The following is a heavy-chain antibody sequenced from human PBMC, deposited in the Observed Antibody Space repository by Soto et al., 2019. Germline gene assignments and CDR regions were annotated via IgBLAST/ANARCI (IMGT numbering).Heavy chain of an antibody. CDR1: GFTFSMHW. J-gene: IGHJ4*02. CDR3: VRFGTYYDTSGFLY. Sequence: EVQLVESGGGLVQPGQSLRLSCEGFGFTFSMHWMHWVRQAPGKGPEWVARISNGGTATNYGDSVRGRFTISRDNAKNKVFLQMMSLRAADTGVYYCVRFGTYYDTSGFLYWGRGTQVTVSS. CDR2: ISNGGTAT. V-gene: IGHV3-74*01. D-gene: IGHD3-22*01.